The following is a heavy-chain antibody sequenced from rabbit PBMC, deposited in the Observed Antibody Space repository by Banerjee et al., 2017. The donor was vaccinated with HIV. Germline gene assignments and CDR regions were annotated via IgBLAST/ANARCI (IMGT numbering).Heavy chain of an antibody. CDR3: ARDLGGSIHL. V-gene: IGHV1S40*01. D-gene: IGHD4-2*01. CDR2: IYSSNGDK. Sequence: QSLEESGGDLVKPGASLTLTCTASGFSFSSSQWICWVRQAPGKGLEWIACIYSSNGDKWYASWVNGRFTLSKTSSTTVTLQMTSLTAADTATYLCARDLGGSIHLWGPGPLVTVS. J-gene: IGHJ4*01. CDR1: GFSFSSSQW.